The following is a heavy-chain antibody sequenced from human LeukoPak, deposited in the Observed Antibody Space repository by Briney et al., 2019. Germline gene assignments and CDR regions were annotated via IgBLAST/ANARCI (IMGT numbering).Heavy chain of an antibody. CDR1: GFTVSSNY. J-gene: IGHJ4*02. CDR2: IYSGGST. V-gene: IGHV3-66*01. CDR3: ARVDYVWGSYRYEYYFDY. Sequence: GGSLRLSCAASGFTVSSNYMSWVRQAPGKGLEWVSVIYSGGSTYYADSVKGRFTISRDNSKNTLYLQMNSLRAEDTAVYYCARVDYVWGSYRYEYYFDYWGQGTLVTVSS. D-gene: IGHD3-16*02.